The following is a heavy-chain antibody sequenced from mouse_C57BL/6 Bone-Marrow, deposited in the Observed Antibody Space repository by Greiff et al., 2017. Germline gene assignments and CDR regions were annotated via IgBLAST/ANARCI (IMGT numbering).Heavy chain of an antibody. Sequence: VQLQQSGAELVRPGTSVKVSCKASGYAFTNYLIEWVKQRPGQGLEWIGVINPGSGGTNYNEKFKGKATLTADKSSSTAYLQLSSLTSEDSAVYFCARWLLRYWYFDVWGTGTTVTVSS. V-gene: IGHV1-54*01. CDR1: GYAFTNYL. J-gene: IGHJ1*03. CDR3: ARWLLRYWYFDV. CDR2: INPGSGGT. D-gene: IGHD2-3*01.